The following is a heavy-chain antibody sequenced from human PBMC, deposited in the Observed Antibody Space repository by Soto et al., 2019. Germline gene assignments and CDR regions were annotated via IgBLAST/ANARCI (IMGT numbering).Heavy chain of an antibody. V-gene: IGHV3-48*02. J-gene: IGHJ4*02. CDR3: ARDANYSFDS. CDR1: GFTFHYYS. CDR2: IRGGSECM. Sequence: EVQLVESGGGLVQPGGSLRLSCAASGFTFHYYSLNWVRPAPGKGLEWLANIRGGSECMYYADSGRGRLTISRDNAKNSIYLQMNSLRDEDTAVYYCARDANYSFDSWGQGTLTTVSS.